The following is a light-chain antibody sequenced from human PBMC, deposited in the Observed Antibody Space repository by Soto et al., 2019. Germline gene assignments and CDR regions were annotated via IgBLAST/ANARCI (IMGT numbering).Light chain of an antibody. CDR2: GAS. V-gene: IGKV3-20*01. Sequence: EIVLTQSPGTLSLSPGERATLSCRASQSISSSYLAWYQQKPGQAPRLLIYGASSRATGIPDRFSASGSGTDFTLTISRLEPEHFAVYYCQQYGSSPPYTFGQGTKLEIK. CDR3: QQYGSSPPYT. CDR1: QSISSSY. J-gene: IGKJ2*01.